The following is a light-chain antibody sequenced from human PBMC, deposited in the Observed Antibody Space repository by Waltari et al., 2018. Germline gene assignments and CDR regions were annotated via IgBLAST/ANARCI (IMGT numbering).Light chain of an antibody. CDR2: VGTGGIVG. J-gene: IGLJ1*01. V-gene: IGLV9-49*03. CDR1: TGTSNPQ. Sequence: QPVLTQPPSASASPGASVTLPCTLRTGTSNPQLHWHQQSTGKGPRFVRRVGTGGIVGSKGDGIPDRFSVLGSGLNRYLTIKNIQEEDESDYHCGADHGSGSSFVYVFGTGTKVTVL. CDR3: GADHGSGSSFVYV.